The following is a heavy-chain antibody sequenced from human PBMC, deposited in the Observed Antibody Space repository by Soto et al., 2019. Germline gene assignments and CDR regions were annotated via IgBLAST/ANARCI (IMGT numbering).Heavy chain of an antibody. CDR1: GFTFSSYS. CDR3: ARAGGATHDACDI. D-gene: IGHD1-26*01. V-gene: IGHV3-48*01. J-gene: IGHJ3*02. Sequence: GGSLRLSCAASGFTFSSYSMNWVRQAPGKGLEWVSYISSSSSTIYYAVSVKGRFTISRDKAKNSLYLQMNSLRAEDTAVYYCARAGGATHDACDIWDQGTMVTVSS. CDR2: ISSSSSTI.